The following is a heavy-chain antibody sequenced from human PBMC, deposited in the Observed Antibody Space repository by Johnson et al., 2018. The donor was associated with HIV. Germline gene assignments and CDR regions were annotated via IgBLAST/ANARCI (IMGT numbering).Heavy chain of an antibody. J-gene: IGHJ3*02. CDR3: AKERMGLAYCGGDCWEDAFDI. V-gene: IGHV3-30*18. D-gene: IGHD2-21*01. CDR1: GFTFSSYG. Sequence: QVQLVESGGGLVKPGGSLRLSCAASGFTFSSYGMLWVRQAPGKGLEWVAVISYDGNNKYYAASVKGRFTISRDNSKNTPYLQMNSLRAEDTAVYYCAKERMGLAYCGGDCWEDAFDIWGQGTMVTVSS. CDR2: ISYDGNNK.